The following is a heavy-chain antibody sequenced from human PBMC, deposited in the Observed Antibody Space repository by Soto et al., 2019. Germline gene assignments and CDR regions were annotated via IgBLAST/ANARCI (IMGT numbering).Heavy chain of an antibody. CDR3: ARGGDIVVVVAATRSYAFYI. V-gene: IGHV1-2*04. Sequence: QVQLVQSGAEVKKPGASVKVSCKASGYTFTGYYMHWVRQAPGQGLEWMGWINPNSGGTNYAQKFQGWVTMTRDSPISTAYMELSRLRSDDTAVYYCARGGDIVVVVAATRSYAFYIWGQGTMVTVSS. J-gene: IGHJ3*02. D-gene: IGHD2-15*01. CDR1: GYTFTGYY. CDR2: INPNSGGT.